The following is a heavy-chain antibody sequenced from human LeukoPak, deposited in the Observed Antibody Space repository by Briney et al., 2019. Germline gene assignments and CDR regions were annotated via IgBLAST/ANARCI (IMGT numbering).Heavy chain of an antibody. Sequence: AGGSLRLSCAASGFTFSSYGMHWVRQVPGKGLEWVGLFKSKTNGGTTDYAAPVKGRFTMSRDDSKNTLYLQMNSLKTEDTAVYYCTTEYSGSFSNWGQGILVTVSS. CDR3: TTEYSGSFSN. CDR1: GFTFSSYG. D-gene: IGHD1-26*01. J-gene: IGHJ4*02. V-gene: IGHV3-15*01. CDR2: FKSKTNGGTT.